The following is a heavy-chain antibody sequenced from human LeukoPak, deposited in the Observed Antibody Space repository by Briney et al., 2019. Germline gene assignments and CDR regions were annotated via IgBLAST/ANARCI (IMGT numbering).Heavy chain of an antibody. J-gene: IGHJ6*02. CDR3: ARGYPRHCSGGSCYRGGYYYYYYGMDV. Sequence: SETLSLTCTVSGGSIRSYYWSWIRQPPGKGLEWIGYIYYSGSTNYNPSLKSRVTISVDTSKNQFSLKLGSVTAADTAVYYCARGYPRHCSGGSCYRGGYYYYYYGMDVWGQGTTVTVSS. CDR1: GGSIRSYY. CDR2: IYYSGST. D-gene: IGHD2-15*01. V-gene: IGHV4-59*12.